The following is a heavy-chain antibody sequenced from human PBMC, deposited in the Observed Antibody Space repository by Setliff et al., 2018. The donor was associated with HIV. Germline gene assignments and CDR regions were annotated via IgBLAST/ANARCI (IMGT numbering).Heavy chain of an antibody. V-gene: IGHV1-18*01. J-gene: IGHJ3*02. CDR2: INTHTGNT. Sequence: ASVKVSCKASGYNLHNYGITWVRQDPGQGLEWMGWINTHTGNTNSAQRFQGRVTMTTDTYTSTAYMELSRLRSEDTAVYYCAREKRDIVVVPAVFGAFDIWGQGTMVTVSS. CDR3: AREKRDIVVVPAVFGAFDI. D-gene: IGHD2-2*01. CDR1: GYNLHNYG.